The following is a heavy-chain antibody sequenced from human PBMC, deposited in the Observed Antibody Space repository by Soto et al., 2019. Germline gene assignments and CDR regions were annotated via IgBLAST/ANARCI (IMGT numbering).Heavy chain of an antibody. V-gene: IGHV4-31*03. CDR1: GGSISSGGYY. CDR2: IYYSGRT. Sequence: QVQLQESGPGLVKPSQTLFLTCTVSGGSISSGGYYWSWIRQHPGKGLEWIGYIYYSGRTYYNPSLHSRVSIAVDTTENQFSLKLTSVTAADTSVYYCARGSFSSSSSWFDPWGRGTLVTVSS. J-gene: IGHJ5*02. D-gene: IGHD6-6*01. CDR3: ARGSFSSSSSWFDP.